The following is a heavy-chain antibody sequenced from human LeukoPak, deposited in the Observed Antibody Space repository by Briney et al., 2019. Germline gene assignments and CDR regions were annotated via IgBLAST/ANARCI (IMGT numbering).Heavy chain of an antibody. J-gene: IGHJ4*02. Sequence: PGGSLRLSCAASGFTFSSYGMHWVRQAPGKGLEWVAVISYDGSNKYYADSVKGRFTNSRDNSKNTLYLQMNSLRAEDTAVYYCAKDLSGYDSAYWGQGTLVTVSS. CDR2: ISYDGSNK. D-gene: IGHD5-12*01. CDR3: AKDLSGYDSAY. CDR1: GFTFSSYG. V-gene: IGHV3-30*18.